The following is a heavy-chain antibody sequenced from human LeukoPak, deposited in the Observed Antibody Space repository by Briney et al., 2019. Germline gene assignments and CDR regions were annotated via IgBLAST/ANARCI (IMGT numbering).Heavy chain of an antibody. J-gene: IGHJ4*02. CDR2: IYYSGNT. CDR3: ARDGRGYSDSSGSFDY. CDR1: GGSVSSGSYY. V-gene: IGHV4-61*01. D-gene: IGHD3-22*01. Sequence: SETLSLTCTVSGGSVSSGSYYWSWIRQPPGKGLEGVVYIYYSGNTNYNPSLKSRVTISVDTTTSQFSLKLSSVTAADTAVYYCARDGRGYSDSSGSFDYWGQGTLVTVSS.